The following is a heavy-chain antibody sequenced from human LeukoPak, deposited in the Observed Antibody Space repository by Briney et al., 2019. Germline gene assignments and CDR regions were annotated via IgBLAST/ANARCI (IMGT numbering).Heavy chain of an antibody. J-gene: IGHJ4*02. V-gene: IGHV4-39*07. D-gene: IGHD3-3*01. CDR2: IYHSGST. CDR3: AREDTYYDFWSGYQ. CDR1: GGSISSSSYY. Sequence: SETLSLTCTVSGGSISSSSYYWGWIRQPPGKGLEWIGSIYHSGSTYYNPSLKSRVTISVDTSKNQFSLKLSSVTAADTAVYYCAREDTYYDFWSGYQWGQGTLVTVSS.